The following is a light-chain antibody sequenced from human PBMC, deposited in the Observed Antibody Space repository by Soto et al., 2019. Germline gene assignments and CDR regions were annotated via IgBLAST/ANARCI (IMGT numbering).Light chain of an antibody. Sequence: QLVLTQPPSASGTPGQRVTISCSGSSSNIGSNTVNWYQQLPGTAPKLLIYSNNQRPSGVPDRFSGAKSGTSASLAISGLQSEDEAEYYCAAWDDSLNGPHVVFGGGTKLTVL. CDR2: SNN. V-gene: IGLV1-44*01. CDR3: AAWDDSLNGPHVV. J-gene: IGLJ2*01. CDR1: SSNIGSNT.